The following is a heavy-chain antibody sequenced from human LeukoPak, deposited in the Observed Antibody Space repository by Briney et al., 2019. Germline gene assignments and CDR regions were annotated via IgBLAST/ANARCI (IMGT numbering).Heavy chain of an antibody. CDR1: GFTSTSHV. J-gene: IGHJ4*02. D-gene: IGHD1-1*01. Sequence: PGGSLRLSCSASGFTSTSHVMHWVRQAPGKGLQYVSGISMNVQTTYYAGSVKGRFTISRDSSKNTVYLQMNSLTAEDTAVYYCVREGLERRTNFDYWGQGTLVSVSS. V-gene: IGHV3-64D*06. CDR3: VREGLERRTNFDY. CDR2: ISMNVQTT.